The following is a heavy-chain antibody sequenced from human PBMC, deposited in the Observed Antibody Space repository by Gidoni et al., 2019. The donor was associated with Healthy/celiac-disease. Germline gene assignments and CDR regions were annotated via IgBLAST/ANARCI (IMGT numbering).Heavy chain of an antibody. CDR1: GYSSSSGYY. Sequence: QVQLQESGPGLGKPSETLSLTCTVSGYSSSSGYYWGWIRQPPGKGLAWIGSIYHSGSTYYNPSLKSRVTISVDTSKTQFSLKLSSVTAADTAVYYCARVYSNYGDSFDYWGQGTLVTVSS. CDR2: IYHSGST. CDR3: ARVYSNYGDSFDY. J-gene: IGHJ4*02. V-gene: IGHV4-38-2*02. D-gene: IGHD4-4*01.